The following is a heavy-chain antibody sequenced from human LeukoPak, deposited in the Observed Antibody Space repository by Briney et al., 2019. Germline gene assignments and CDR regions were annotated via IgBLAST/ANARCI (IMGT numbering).Heavy chain of an antibody. CDR3: ARQHGSGSYYSRAIDY. CDR1: GYSFTTYW. Sequence: GESLKISCEASGYSFTTYWIGWVRQMPGKGLEWMGIIYPDDSDTRYSPSFQGQVTISADKSINTAYLQWSSLKASDTAMYYCARQHGSGSYYSRAIDYWGQGTLVTVSS. CDR2: IYPDDSDT. J-gene: IGHJ4*02. V-gene: IGHV5-51*01. D-gene: IGHD3-10*01.